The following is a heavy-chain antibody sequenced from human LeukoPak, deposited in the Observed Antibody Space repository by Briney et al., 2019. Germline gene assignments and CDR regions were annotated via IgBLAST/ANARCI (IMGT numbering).Heavy chain of an antibody. CDR1: GFTFSSYA. D-gene: IGHD3-10*01. Sequence: DPGGSLRLSCAASGFTFSSYAMSWVRQAPGKGLEWVSAVTASADNTYYADSVKGRFTISRDNSKNTLYLQVTSLRAEDTAVYYCAKGDYYGSGSFFKNGMDVWGQGTTVTVSS. CDR3: AKGDYYGSGSFFKNGMDV. V-gene: IGHV3-23*01. J-gene: IGHJ6*02. CDR2: VTASADNT.